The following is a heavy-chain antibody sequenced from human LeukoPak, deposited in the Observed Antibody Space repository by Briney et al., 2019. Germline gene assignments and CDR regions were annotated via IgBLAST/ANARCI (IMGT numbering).Heavy chain of an antibody. D-gene: IGHD6-19*01. J-gene: IGHJ5*02. CDR2: IYYSGST. CDR3: ARAHGSGWYGRGFWFDP. Sequence: TSETLSLTCAVSGGSFSGYYWSWIRQPPGKGLEWIGYIYYSGSTNYNPSLKSRVTISVDTSKNQFSLKLSSVTAADTAVYYCARAHGSGWYGRGFWFDPWGQGTLVTVSS. V-gene: IGHV4-59*01. CDR1: GGSFSGYY.